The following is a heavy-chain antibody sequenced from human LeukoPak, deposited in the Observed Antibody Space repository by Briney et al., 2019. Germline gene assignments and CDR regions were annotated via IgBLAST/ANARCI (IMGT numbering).Heavy chain of an antibody. J-gene: IGHJ6*03. Sequence: ASVKVSCKASGGTFSSYAISWVRQAPGQGLEWMGGIIPIFGTANYAQKFQGRVTITADESTSTAYMELSSLRSEDTAVYYCARDPSCSSTSCYTGPRYYYYYMDVWGKGTTVTVSS. CDR2: IIPIFGTA. CDR1: GGTFSSYA. D-gene: IGHD2-2*02. V-gene: IGHV1-69*13. CDR3: ARDPSCSSTSCYTGPRYYYYYMDV.